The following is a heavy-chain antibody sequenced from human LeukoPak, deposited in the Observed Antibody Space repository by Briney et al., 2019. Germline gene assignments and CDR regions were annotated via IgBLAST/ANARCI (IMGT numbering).Heavy chain of an antibody. J-gene: IGHJ6*03. Sequence: PSETLSLTCTVSGGSISSYYWSWIRQPAGKGLEWIGRIYTSGSTNYNPSLKSRVTMSVDTSKNQFSLKLSSVTAADTAVYYCAREGYCSSTSCYRTTVYYYYYMDVWGKGTTVTVSS. D-gene: IGHD2-2*01. CDR1: GGSISSYY. CDR2: IYTSGST. CDR3: AREGYCSSTSCYRTTVYYYYYMDV. V-gene: IGHV4-4*07.